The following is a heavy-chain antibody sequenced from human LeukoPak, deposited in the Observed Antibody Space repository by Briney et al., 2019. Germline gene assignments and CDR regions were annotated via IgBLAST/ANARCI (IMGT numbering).Heavy chain of an antibody. J-gene: IGHJ4*02. V-gene: IGHV1-2*02. CDR2: VDSKSGGT. CDR1: GYTFTGYY. Sequence: ASVKVSCKASGYTFTGYYMHWVRQAPGQGFEWLGRVDSKSGGTNYAQKFQGRVTMTRDTSISRVYMQLISLRSDGTAVYYRAREMNYDDYRTSDYWGQGTLVTVSS. CDR3: AREMNYDDYRTSDY. D-gene: IGHD4-17*01.